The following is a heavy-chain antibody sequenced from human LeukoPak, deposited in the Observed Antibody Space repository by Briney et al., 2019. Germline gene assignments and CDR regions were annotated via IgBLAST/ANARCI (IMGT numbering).Heavy chain of an antibody. CDR1: GGSISSYY. CDR3: ARTDFWSGYRTRPNYGMDV. J-gene: IGHJ6*02. CDR2: IYYSGST. V-gene: IGHV4-59*01. D-gene: IGHD3-3*01. Sequence: PSETLSLTCTVSGGSISSYYWSWIRQPPVKGLEWIGYIYYSGSTNYNPSLKSRVTISVDTSKNQFSLKLSSVTAADTAVYYCARTDFWSGYRTRPNYGMDVWGQGTTVTVSS.